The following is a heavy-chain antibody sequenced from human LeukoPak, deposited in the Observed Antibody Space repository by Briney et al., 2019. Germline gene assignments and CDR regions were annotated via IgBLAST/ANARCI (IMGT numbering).Heavy chain of an antibody. J-gene: IGHJ6*02. CDR3: ARGGIRGNYYYGMDV. V-gene: IGHV3-74*01. D-gene: IGHD2/OR15-2a*01. Sequence: GGPLHLSCPAPGFPFSSSWMHWARKPPGKGMVWVQRINSDGSSTSYADSVKGRFTISRDNAKNTLYLQMNSLRAEDTAVYYCARGGIRGNYYYGMDVWGQGTTVTVSS. CDR1: GFPFSSSW. CDR2: INSDGSST.